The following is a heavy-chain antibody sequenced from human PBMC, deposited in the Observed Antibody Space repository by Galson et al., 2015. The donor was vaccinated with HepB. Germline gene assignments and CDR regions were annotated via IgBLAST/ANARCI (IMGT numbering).Heavy chain of an antibody. Sequence: SLRLSCAASGFTFSSYAMTWVRQAPGKGLEWVSAISGRGSSTYYADSVKGRFTISRDNSKDTLCLQMNSLRAEDTAVYYCATFMDTSLDVDHWGQGTLVTVSS. D-gene: IGHD5-18*01. CDR2: ISGRGSST. J-gene: IGHJ4*02. CDR1: GFTFSSYA. V-gene: IGHV3-23*01. CDR3: ATFMDTSLDVDH.